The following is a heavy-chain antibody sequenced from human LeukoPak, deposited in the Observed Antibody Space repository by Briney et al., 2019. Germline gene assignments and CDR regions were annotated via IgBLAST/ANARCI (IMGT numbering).Heavy chain of an antibody. Sequence: HPGGSLRLSCAASGFTFSSYGMHWVRQAPGKGLEWVAFIQYDGSDKYYADSVKGRFTISRDNSKNTMYLQMNSLRAEDTAVYYCRGPFDYWGQGTLVTVSS. V-gene: IGHV3-30*02. CDR1: GFTFSSYG. J-gene: IGHJ4*02. CDR2: IQYDGSDK. CDR3: RGPFDY.